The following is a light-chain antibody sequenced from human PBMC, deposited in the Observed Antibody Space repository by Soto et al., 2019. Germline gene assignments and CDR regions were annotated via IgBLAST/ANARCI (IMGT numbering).Light chain of an antibody. CDR2: QAS. V-gene: IGKV1-5*03. J-gene: IGKJ1*01. CDR3: QQYSTLWT. CDR1: QNINNW. Sequence: DIQMTQSPSTLSASEGDRVTITCQASQNINNWLAWYQQRPGKAPRLLISQASTLGRGVPSRFSGSGYGTEFPLTISSLHPDDFATYYCQQYSTLWTFGLGTRVDLK.